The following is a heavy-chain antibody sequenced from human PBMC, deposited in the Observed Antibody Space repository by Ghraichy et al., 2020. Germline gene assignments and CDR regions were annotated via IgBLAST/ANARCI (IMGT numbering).Heavy chain of an antibody. J-gene: IGHJ6*02. V-gene: IGHV3-7*04. CDR3: ARGSSGFPYYYGMDV. CDR1: GFTFSSYW. D-gene: IGHD6-6*01. CDR2: IKQDGSEK. Sequence: LSLTCAASGFTFSSYWMSWVRQAPGKGLEWVANIKQDGSEKYYVDSVKGRFTISRDNAKNSLYLQMNSLRAEDTAVYYCARGSSGFPYYYGMDVWGQGTTVTVSS.